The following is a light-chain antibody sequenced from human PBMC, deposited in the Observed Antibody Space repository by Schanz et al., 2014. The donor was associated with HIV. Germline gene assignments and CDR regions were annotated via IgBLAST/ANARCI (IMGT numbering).Light chain of an antibody. J-gene: IGLJ2*01. V-gene: IGLV1-44*01. CDR3: QSYDSSLSGNVV. CDR2: SNN. CDR1: SSNIGSNT. Sequence: QSVLTQPPSASGTPGQRVTISCSGSSSNIGSNTVNWYQQLPGTAPRPLIYSNNKRPSGVPDRLSGSKSGTSASLAITGLQAEDEAEYYCQSYDSSLSGNVVFGGGTKLTVL.